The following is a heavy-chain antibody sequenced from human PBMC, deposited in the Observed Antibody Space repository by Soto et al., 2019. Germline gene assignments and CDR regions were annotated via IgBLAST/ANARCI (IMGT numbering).Heavy chain of an antibody. CDR2: INVDSTT. J-gene: IGHJ4*02. V-gene: IGHV3-23*01. CDR3: AKNYYFDY. Sequence: GGSLRPPCVASGFTFSNYAMSWVRQAPGKGLEWVSSINVDSTTYYADSVKGRFTISRDNSKNTLYLQMNSLRAEDTAVYYCAKNYYFDYWGQGTLVTVSS. CDR1: GFTFSNYA.